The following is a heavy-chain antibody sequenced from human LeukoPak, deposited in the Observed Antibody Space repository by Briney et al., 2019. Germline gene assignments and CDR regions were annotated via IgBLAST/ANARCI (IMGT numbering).Heavy chain of an antibody. CDR1: GYSFTSYW. CDR3: ARHTPYCSSTSCYRSGWFDP. CDR2: IYPGDSDT. Sequence: GESLKISCRGSGYSFTSYWIGWVRQMPGKGLEWMGIIYPGDSDTRYSPSFQGQVTVSADKSISTAYLQWSSLKASDTAMYYCARHTPYCSSTSCYRSGWFDPWGQGTLVTVSP. J-gene: IGHJ5*02. D-gene: IGHD2-2*01. V-gene: IGHV5-51*01.